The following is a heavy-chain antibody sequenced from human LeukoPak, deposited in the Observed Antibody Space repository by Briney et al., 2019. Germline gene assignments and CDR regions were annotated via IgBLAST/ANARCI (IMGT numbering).Heavy chain of an antibody. CDR2: IHSSEGT. V-gene: IGHV4-59*08. J-gene: IGHJ6*04. CDR3: ARHVYGEGMVV. CDR1: GASPKGYY. D-gene: IGHD4-17*01. Sequence: SETLSLTCTVSGASPKGYYWGWIRKPPGRGLECIGYIHSSEGTAHNASLKSRLTISLDTSKNQFSLTLSSVTAADTAVYYCARHVYGEGMVVWGKGTTVTVSS.